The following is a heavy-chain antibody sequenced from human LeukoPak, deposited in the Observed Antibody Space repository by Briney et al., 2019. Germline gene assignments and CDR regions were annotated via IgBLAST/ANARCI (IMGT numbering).Heavy chain of an antibody. Sequence: PGGSLRLSCAASGFTVRSNYMSWVRQAPGKGLEWVSVIYSGGSTYYADSVKGRFTISRDNSKNTLYLQMNSLRAEDTAVYYCARVAYYGDNWFDPWGQGTLVTVSS. CDR1: GFTVRSNY. CDR2: IYSGGST. V-gene: IGHV3-66*02. CDR3: ARVAYYGDNWFDP. D-gene: IGHD4-17*01. J-gene: IGHJ5*02.